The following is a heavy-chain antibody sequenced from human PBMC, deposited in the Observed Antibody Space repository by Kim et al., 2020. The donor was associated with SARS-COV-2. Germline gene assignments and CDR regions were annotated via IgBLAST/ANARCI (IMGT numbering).Heavy chain of an antibody. CDR2: ISSSSSYI. V-gene: IGHV3-21*01. D-gene: IGHD6-13*01. CDR3: ARESVRLAPTAAGNVAYYSYGMDV. Sequence: GGSLRLSCAASGFTFSSYSMNWVRQAPGKGLEWVSSISSSSSYIYYADSVKGRFTISRDNAKNSLYLQMNSLRAEDTAVYYCARESVRLAPTAAGNVAYYSYGMDVWGPGTTVTVSS. CDR1: GFTFSSYS. J-gene: IGHJ6*02.